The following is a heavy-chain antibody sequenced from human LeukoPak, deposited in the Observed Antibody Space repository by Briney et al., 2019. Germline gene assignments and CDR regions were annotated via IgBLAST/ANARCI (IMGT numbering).Heavy chain of an antibody. CDR3: AREGSSSLMFDY. CDR1: GGSFSGYY. V-gene: IGHV4-34*01. D-gene: IGHD6-6*01. J-gene: IGHJ4*02. CDR2: INHSGST. Sequence: PSETLSLTCAVYGGSFSGYYWSWIRQPPGKGLEWIGEINHSGSTNYNPSLKSRVTISLDTSKNQFSLKLSSVTAADTAVYYCAREGSSSLMFDYWGQGTLVTVSP.